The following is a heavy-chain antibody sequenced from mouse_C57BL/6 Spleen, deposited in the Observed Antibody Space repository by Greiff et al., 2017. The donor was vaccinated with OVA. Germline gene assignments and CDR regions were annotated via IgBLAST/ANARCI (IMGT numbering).Heavy chain of an antibody. J-gene: IGHJ3*01. V-gene: IGHV1-20*01. Sequence: EVKLQESGPELVKPGDSVKISCKASGYSFTGYFMNWVMQSHGKSLEWIGRINPYNGDTFYNQKFKGRATLTVDKSSSTAHMELRSLTSEDSAVYYCARIPIGYGFAYWGQGTLVTVSA. D-gene: IGHD3-2*02. CDR2: INPYNGDT. CDR3: ARIPIGYGFAY. CDR1: GYSFTGYF.